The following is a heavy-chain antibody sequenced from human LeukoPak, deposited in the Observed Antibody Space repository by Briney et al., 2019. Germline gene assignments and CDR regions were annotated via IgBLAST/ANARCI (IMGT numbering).Heavy chain of an antibody. V-gene: IGHV3-30*18. Sequence: GGSLRLSCVASGFTLSNFGMHWVRQAPGKGLEWMAVISYDGSLKYYLDSVKGRFTMSRDNSKNTLFLQMDSLRVEDTAVYYCAKKNSFGSGAGDPLDVWGHGTLVTVSS. CDR3: AKKNSFGSGAGDPLDV. D-gene: IGHD3-10*01. CDR2: ISYDGSLK. CDR1: GFTLSNFG. J-gene: IGHJ3*01.